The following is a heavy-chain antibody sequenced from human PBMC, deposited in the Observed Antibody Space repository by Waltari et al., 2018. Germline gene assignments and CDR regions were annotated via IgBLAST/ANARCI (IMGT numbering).Heavy chain of an antibody. J-gene: IGHJ1*01. CDR1: GYTFIDYY. Sequence: EVQLVQSGAEVKKPGATVKISCKVSGYTFIDYYMHWVQQAPGKGLEWMGLVVPKHGETLYTEKFQGRVTMTADTSTDTVYMELSSLRSEDTAVYYCATGGTVTTAGYFQHWGQGTLVTVSS. D-gene: IGHD4-17*01. V-gene: IGHV1-69-2*01. CDR3: ATGGTVTTAGYFQH. CDR2: VVPKHGET.